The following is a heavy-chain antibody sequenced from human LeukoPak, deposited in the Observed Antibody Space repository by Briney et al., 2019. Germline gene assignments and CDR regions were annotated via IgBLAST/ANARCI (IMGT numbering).Heavy chain of an antibody. J-gene: IGHJ4*02. Sequence: GASVKVSCMASGDSFSTYAISWVRQAPGQGLEWMGGIFPMFETANYAQRFQGRLTITADIATSTAYMDLSSLRSEDTAVYYCARGVTSYGTRLTYWGQGTLVTVSS. V-gene: IGHV1-69*06. D-gene: IGHD3-16*01. CDR1: GDSFSTYA. CDR2: IFPMFETA. CDR3: ARGVTSYGTRLTY.